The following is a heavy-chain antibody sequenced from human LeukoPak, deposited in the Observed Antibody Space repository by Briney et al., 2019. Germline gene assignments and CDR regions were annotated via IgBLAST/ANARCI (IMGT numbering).Heavy chain of an antibody. CDR1: GFTFINYY. Sequence: GASVKVSCKASGFTFINYYMHWVRQAPGQGLEWLGIINLSGGSTHYPQKFQDRVTMTRDTSTSTVYMELSSLRSEDTAVYYCARDLYYGEKSEDYWGQGTLVTVSS. CDR3: ARDLYYGEKSEDY. CDR2: INLSGGST. V-gene: IGHV1-46*01. J-gene: IGHJ4*02. D-gene: IGHD3-10*01.